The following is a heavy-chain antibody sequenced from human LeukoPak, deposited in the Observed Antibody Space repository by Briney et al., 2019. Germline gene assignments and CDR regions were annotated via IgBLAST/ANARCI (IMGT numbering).Heavy chain of an antibody. CDR2: INTDGSST. D-gene: IGHD2-15*01. Sequence: GGSLSLSCAASGFTFSTYWMHWVRQAPGKGLVWVSRINTDGSSTNYADSVKGRFTISRDNAKNTLYLQMNSLRAEDMAVYYCASPKRGGAFDMWGQGTVVTVSS. CDR1: GFTFSTYW. J-gene: IGHJ3*02. V-gene: IGHV3-74*01. CDR3: ASPKRGGAFDM.